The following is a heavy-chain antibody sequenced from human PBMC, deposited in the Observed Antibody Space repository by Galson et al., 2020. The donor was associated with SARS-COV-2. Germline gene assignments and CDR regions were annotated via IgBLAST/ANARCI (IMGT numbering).Heavy chain of an antibody. CDR3: ARGGEWELPYYFDY. CDR2: ISSDGSNS. CDR1: GFTFSNYV. Sequence: GGSLKISCAASGFTFSNYVMHWVRQAPGKGPELVAVISSDGSNSFYADSLKGRFTITRDNSKSTLYLQMNSLRAEDTAVYYCARGGEWELPYYFDYCGQGTLVTVSS. D-gene: IGHD1-26*01. V-gene: IGHV3-30*04. J-gene: IGHJ4*02.